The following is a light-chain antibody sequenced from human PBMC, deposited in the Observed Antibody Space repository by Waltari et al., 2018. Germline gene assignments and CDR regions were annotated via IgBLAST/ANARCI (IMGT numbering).Light chain of an antibody. J-gene: IGKJ1*01. V-gene: IGKV2-30*02. Sequence: DVVMTQSPLSLPVTLGQPASISCRSSQSLVHSDGNTYLNWFQQRPGQSPRRLFYRVSNRDSGVPDRFSGSWSGTDFTLKISRVEAEDVGVYYCMQGTHWPWTFGQGTKVEIK. CDR1: QSLVHSDGNTY. CDR3: MQGTHWPWT. CDR2: RVS.